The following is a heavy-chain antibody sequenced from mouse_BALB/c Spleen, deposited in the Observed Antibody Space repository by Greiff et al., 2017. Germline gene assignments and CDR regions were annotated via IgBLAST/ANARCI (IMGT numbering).Heavy chain of an antibody. V-gene: IGHV3-2*02. CDR1: GYSITSDYA. J-gene: IGHJ4*01. CDR2: ISYSGST. CDR3: ARRGNGYERAMDY. D-gene: IGHD2-2*01. Sequence: EVKLVESGPGLVKPSQSLSLTCTVTGYSITSDYAWNWIRQFPGNKLEWMGYISYSGSTSYNPSLKSRISITRDTSKNQFFLQLNSVTTEDTATYYCARRGNGYERAMDYWGQGTSVTVSS.